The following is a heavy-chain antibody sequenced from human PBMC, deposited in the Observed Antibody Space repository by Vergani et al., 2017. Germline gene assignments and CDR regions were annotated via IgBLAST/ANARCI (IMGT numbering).Heavy chain of an antibody. V-gene: IGHV1-69*04. Sequence: QVQLVQSGAEVKKPGSSVKVSCKASGGTFSSYAISWVRQAPGQGLEWMGRIIPILGIANYAQKFQGRVTITADKSTSTAYMALSSLRSEDTAVYYCATVTTSYDAFDIWGQGTMVTVSS. CDR3: ATVTTSYDAFDI. CDR2: IIPILGIA. J-gene: IGHJ3*02. CDR1: GGTFSSYA. D-gene: IGHD4-11*01.